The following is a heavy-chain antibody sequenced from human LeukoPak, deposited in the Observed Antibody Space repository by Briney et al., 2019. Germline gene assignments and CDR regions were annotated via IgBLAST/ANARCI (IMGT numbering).Heavy chain of an antibody. CDR3: ARGPRLHYYYYMDV. V-gene: IGHV1-18*01. J-gene: IGHJ6*03. Sequence: ASVRVSCKASGYTFTSYGISWVRQAPGQRLEWMGWISAYNGNTNYAQNLQSRVTMTTDTSTSTAYMELRSLRSDDTAVYYCARGPRLHYYYYMDVWGKGTTVTVSS. D-gene: IGHD2-21*02. CDR1: GYTFTSYG. CDR2: ISAYNGNT.